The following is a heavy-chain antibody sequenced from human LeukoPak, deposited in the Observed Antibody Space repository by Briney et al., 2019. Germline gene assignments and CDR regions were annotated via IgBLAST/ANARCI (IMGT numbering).Heavy chain of an antibody. J-gene: IGHJ4*02. CDR1: GFTFSSYE. Sequence: GGSLRLSCAASGFTFSSYEMNWVRQAPGKGLEWVSYISSSGSTIYYADSVKGRFTISRDNAKNSLYLQMNSLRAEDTAVYYCARGGSRSYYNAKRTSLFTPYWGQGTLVTVSS. D-gene: IGHD3-10*01. CDR3: ARGGSRSYYNAKRTSLFTPY. V-gene: IGHV3-48*03. CDR2: ISSSGSTI.